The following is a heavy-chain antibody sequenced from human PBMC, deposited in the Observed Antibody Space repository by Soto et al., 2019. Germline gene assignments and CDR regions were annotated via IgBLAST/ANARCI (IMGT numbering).Heavy chain of an antibody. J-gene: IGHJ4*02. CDR1: GFTFSHYA. CDR3: AKDGSPNFDY. D-gene: IGHD1-26*01. CDR2: MSYDGSNE. Sequence: QVQLVESGGGVVQPGRSLRVSCAASGFTFSHYAMHWVRQAPGKGLEWVALMSYDGSNEYYADSVKGRFTISRDNSKNTLYLQMNSLRAEDTAVYYCAKDGSPNFDYWGQGTLVTVSS. V-gene: IGHV3-30*18.